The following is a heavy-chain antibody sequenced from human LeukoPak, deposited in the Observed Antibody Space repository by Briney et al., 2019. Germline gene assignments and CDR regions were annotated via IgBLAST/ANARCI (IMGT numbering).Heavy chain of an antibody. J-gene: IGHJ4*02. V-gene: IGHV3-48*03. D-gene: IGHD1-26*01. CDR1: GFTFSTYE. Sequence: PGGSLRLSCAASGFTFSTYEMNWVRQAPGKGLEWVSYISGSGSTIYYADSVKGRFTISRDNAQKTLYLQMNSLGAADTAMYYCARPLTLYSGSYFPFLDYWGQGTLVTVSS. CDR3: ARPLTLYSGSYFPFLDY. CDR2: ISGSGSTI.